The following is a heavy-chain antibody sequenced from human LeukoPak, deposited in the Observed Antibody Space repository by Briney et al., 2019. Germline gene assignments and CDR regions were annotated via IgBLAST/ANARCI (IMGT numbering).Heavy chain of an antibody. Sequence: AGSLRLSCAASGFTFSSYAMHWVRQAPGNGLEYVSVISSNGGSTYHADSVKSRLTISRDNAKNKLYLQMSSLSDEDAAGYYCVKGGITMIVVESPYFVYWGQGTLVTVSS. D-gene: IGHD3-22*01. CDR3: VKGGITMIVVESPYFVY. V-gene: IGHV3-64D*09. J-gene: IGHJ4*02. CDR2: ISSNGGST. CDR1: GFTFSSYA.